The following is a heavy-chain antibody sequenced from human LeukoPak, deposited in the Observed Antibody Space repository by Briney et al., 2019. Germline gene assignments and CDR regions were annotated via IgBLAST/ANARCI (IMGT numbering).Heavy chain of an antibody. J-gene: IGHJ4*02. D-gene: IGHD2-15*01. CDR2: IYSGGST. CDR1: GFIVSSNY. Sequence: GSLRLSCAASGFIVSSNYMSWVRQAPGRGLEWVSVIYSGGSTYYADSVKGRFTISRDNSKNTLYLQMNSLRAEDTAVYYCARDLGYCSGGDCYSAYWGQGTLVTVSS. CDR3: ARDLGYCSGGDCYSAY. V-gene: IGHV3-53*01.